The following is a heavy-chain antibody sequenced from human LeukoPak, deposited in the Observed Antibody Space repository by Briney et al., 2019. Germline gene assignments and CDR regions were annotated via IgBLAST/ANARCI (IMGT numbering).Heavy chain of an antibody. CDR1: GGSFSGYY. CDR3: ARESGEGPAVAGTRKIDY. D-gene: IGHD6-19*01. Sequence: TSETLSLTCAVYGGSFSGYYWSWIRQPPGKGLEWIGEINHSGSTNYNPSLKSRVTISVDTSKNQFSLKLSSVTAADTAVYYCARESGEGPAVAGTRKIDYWGQGTLVTVSS. V-gene: IGHV4-34*01. CDR2: INHSGST. J-gene: IGHJ4*02.